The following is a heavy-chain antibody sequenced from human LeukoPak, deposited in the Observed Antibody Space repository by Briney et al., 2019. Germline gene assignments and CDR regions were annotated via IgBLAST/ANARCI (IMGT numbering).Heavy chain of an antibody. D-gene: IGHD6-19*01. V-gene: IGHV1-46*01. Sequence: ASVKVSCKASGGTFSSYAISWVRQAPGQGLEWMGIINPSGGSTSYAQKFQGRVTMTRDMSTSTVYMELSSLRSEDTAVYYCAREARIAVAGMGYWGQGTLVTVSS. J-gene: IGHJ4*02. CDR2: INPSGGST. CDR3: AREARIAVAGMGY. CDR1: GGTFSSYA.